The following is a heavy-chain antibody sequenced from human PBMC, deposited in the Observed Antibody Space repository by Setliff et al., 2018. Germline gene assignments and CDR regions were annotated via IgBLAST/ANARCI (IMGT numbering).Heavy chain of an antibody. CDR3: ASIALTEPSYYDYVWGSYRFFHYFDY. Sequence: GASVKVSCKVSGYRLIEVSMHWVRQAPGKGLEWMGGFDPEDEETIYAQKFQGRVTMTEDTSTDTAYMELSSLRSEDTAVYYCASIALTEPSYYDYVWGSYRFFHYFDYWGQGTLVTVSS. J-gene: IGHJ4*02. D-gene: IGHD3-16*02. V-gene: IGHV1-24*01. CDR1: GYRLIEVS. CDR2: FDPEDEET.